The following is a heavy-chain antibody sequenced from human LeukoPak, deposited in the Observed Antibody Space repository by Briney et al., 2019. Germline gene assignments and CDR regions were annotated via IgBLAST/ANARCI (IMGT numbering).Heavy chain of an antibody. CDR3: ARDAPNYDFWSGTDGFDI. CDR2: IYYTGTT. J-gene: IGHJ3*02. D-gene: IGHD3-3*01. V-gene: IGHV4-59*01. Sequence: SETLSLTCTVSGGSISSSYWSWIRQPPGKGLEWIGYIYYTGTTNYNPSLKSRVTISVDTSKNQFSLKLSSVTAADTAVYYCARDAPNYDFWSGTDGFDIWGQGTMFTVSS. CDR1: GGSISSSY.